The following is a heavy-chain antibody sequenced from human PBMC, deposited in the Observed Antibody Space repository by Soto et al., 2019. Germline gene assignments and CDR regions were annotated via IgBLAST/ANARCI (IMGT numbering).Heavy chain of an antibody. CDR1: GGSISSGGYS. V-gene: IGHV4-30-2*01. J-gene: IGHJ3*02. CDR2: IYHSGST. Sequence: LTCAVSGGSISSGGYSWSWIRQPPGKGLEWIGYIYHSGSTYYNPSLKSRVTISVDRSKNQFSLKLSSVTAADTAVYYCARDRQRAFDIWGQGTMVTVSS. CDR3: ARDRQRAFDI.